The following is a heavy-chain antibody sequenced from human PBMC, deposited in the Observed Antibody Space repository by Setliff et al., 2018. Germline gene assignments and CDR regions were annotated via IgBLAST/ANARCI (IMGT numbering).Heavy chain of an antibody. J-gene: IGHJ4*02. V-gene: IGHV1-2*04. D-gene: IGHD3-22*01. CDR1: GGTFSSYA. Sequence: ASVKVSCKASGGTFSSYAISWVRQAPGQGLGWMGWINPNSGGTNYAQKFQGWVTMTRDTSISTAYMELSRLRSDDTAVYYCARDRDSSGYPYYFDYWGQGTLVTVSS. CDR3: ARDRDSSGYPYYFDY. CDR2: INPNSGGT.